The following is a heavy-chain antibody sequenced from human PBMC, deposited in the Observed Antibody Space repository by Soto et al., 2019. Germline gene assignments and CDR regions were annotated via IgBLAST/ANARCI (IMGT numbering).Heavy chain of an antibody. D-gene: IGHD4-4*01. CDR3: ARVRTRFSSNAFDV. CDR1: GGSFTTYY. Sequence: QVQLQQWGAGLLKPSETLSLTCAVYGGSFTTYYWSWIRQSPGKGLEWIGEIDYSGTSNYNPSLKNRITISVDKSKNQFSLKLTSMTAADTAVYYFARVRTRFSSNAFDVWGQGTMVTVSS. J-gene: IGHJ3*01. CDR2: IDYSGTS. V-gene: IGHV4-34*01.